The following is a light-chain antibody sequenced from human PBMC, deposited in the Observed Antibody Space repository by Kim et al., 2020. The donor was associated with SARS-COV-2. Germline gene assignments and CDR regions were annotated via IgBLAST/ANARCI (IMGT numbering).Light chain of an antibody. J-gene: IGLJ2*01. V-gene: IGLV10-54*01. CDR3: SAWDSSLNVAI. Sequence: QTATLPCSGNIRSGGDQGAAWLEQHRGHPPKLLLYSNNNRPSGISERLSASRSGTTAFLTITGLQPEDEADYYCSAWDSSLNVAIFGGGTKLTVL. CDR2: SNN. CDR1: IRSGGDQG.